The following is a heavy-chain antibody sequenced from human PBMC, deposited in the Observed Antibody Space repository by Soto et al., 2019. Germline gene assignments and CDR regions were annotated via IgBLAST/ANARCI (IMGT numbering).Heavy chain of an antibody. J-gene: IGHJ4*02. CDR2: IYYSGST. CDR3: ARQYPRAVAGENGFDY. CDR1: GGSISSSSYY. V-gene: IGHV4-39*01. D-gene: IGHD6-19*01. Sequence: SETLSLTCTVSGGSISSSSYYWGWIRQPPGKGLEWIGSIYYSGSTYYNPSLKSRVTISVDTSKNQFSLKLSSVTAADTAVYYCARQYPRAVAGENGFDYWGQGTLVTVSS.